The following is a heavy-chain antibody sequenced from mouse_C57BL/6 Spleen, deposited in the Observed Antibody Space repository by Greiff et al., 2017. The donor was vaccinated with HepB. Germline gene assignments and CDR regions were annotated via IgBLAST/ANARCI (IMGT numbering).Heavy chain of an antibody. D-gene: IGHD2-4*01. Sequence: VKLMESGAELARPGASVKLSCKASGYTFTSYGISWVKQRTGQGLEWIGEIYPRSGNTYYNEKFKGKATLTADKSSSTAYMELRSLTSEDSAVYFCAREQIYYEDAMDYWGQGTSVTVSS. CDR2: IYPRSGNT. V-gene: IGHV1-81*01. CDR3: AREQIYYEDAMDY. J-gene: IGHJ4*01. CDR1: GYTFTSYG.